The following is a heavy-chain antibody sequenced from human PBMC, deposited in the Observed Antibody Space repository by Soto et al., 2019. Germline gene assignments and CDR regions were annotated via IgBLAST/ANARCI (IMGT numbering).Heavy chain of an antibody. D-gene: IGHD6-6*01. Sequence: PSETLSLTCTVSGGSISSGGYYWSWIRQHPGKGLEWIGYIYYSGSTYYNPSLKSRVTISVDTSKNQFSLKLSSVTAADTAVYYCAREGHSSSLSRCFDYWGQGTLVTVSS. CDR1: GGSISSGGYY. J-gene: IGHJ4*02. V-gene: IGHV4-31*03. CDR2: IYYSGST. CDR3: AREGHSSSLSRCFDY.